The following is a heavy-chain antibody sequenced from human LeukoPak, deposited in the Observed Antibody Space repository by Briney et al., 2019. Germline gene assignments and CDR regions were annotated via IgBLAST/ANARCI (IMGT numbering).Heavy chain of an antibody. Sequence: PSGTLSLTCTVSGDSINSLDLWSWVRQPPGKGLEWIGEMYLSGTTHSNPSVKSRVTISIDKSKNQFFLNLSSVTAADTAIYYCASDRRRSDWLRVADDWGQGTLVTVSS. J-gene: IGHJ4*02. CDR1: GDSINSLDL. V-gene: IGHV4-4*02. CDR3: ASDRRRSDWLRVADD. CDR2: MYLSGTT. D-gene: IGHD2-21*02.